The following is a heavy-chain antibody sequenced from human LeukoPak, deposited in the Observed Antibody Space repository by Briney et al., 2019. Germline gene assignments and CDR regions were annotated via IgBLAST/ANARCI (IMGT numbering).Heavy chain of an antibody. CDR3: ARDLGPHRSSPNSGAFDI. CDR1: GFTFSSYG. Sequence: GGSLRLSCAASGFTFSSYGMSWVRQAPGKGLEWVSAISGSGGSTYYADSLQGRFTFSRDNTKTSLYLQMSNLRADDTAVYYCARDLGPHRSSPNSGAFDIWGQGTMVTVSS. J-gene: IGHJ3*02. V-gene: IGHV3-23*01. D-gene: IGHD6-6*01. CDR2: ISGSGGST.